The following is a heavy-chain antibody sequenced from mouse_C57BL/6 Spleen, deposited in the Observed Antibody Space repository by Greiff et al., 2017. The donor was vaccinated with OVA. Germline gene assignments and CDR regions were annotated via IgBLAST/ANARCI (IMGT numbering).Heavy chain of an antibody. J-gene: IGHJ2*01. CDR3: AREKGDGSTLFFDY. CDR2: ISYDGSN. Sequence: EVKLVESGPGLVKPSQSLSLTCSVPGYSITSGYYWNWIRQFPGNKLEWMGYISYDGSNNYNPSLKNRISITRDTSKNQFFLKLNSVTTEDTATYYCAREKGDGSTLFFDYWGQGTTLTVSS. CDR1: GYSITSGYY. D-gene: IGHD1-1*01. V-gene: IGHV3-6*01.